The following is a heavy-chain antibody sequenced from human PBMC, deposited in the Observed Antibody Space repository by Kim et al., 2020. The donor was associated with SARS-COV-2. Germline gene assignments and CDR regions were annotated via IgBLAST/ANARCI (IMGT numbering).Heavy chain of an antibody. Sequence: GGSLRLSCTASGFTFRIYEMGWARQAPGKGLEWVSYISSSDSYIHYAESVKGRFTVSRDNGKSSLYLQMNSLRAEDTAIYYCARVYNWGVDGYNHPIDYWGAGSLVTVSS. J-gene: IGHJ4*01. D-gene: IGHD3-16*01. CDR3: ARVYNWGVDGYNHPIDY. CDR1: GFTFRIYE. CDR2: ISSSDSYI. V-gene: IGHV3-48*03.